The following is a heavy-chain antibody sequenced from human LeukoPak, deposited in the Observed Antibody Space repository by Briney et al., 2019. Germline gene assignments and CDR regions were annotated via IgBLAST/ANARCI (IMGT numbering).Heavy chain of an antibody. D-gene: IGHD6-19*01. CDR2: ISWNGDST. J-gene: IGHJ1*01. Sequence: PGGSLRLSCAASGFTFSSYAMSWVRQAPGKGLEWVSGISWNGDSTGYADSVKGRFTISRDNAKNFLYLQMNSLRVEDTALYYCAKDIRSGWYSAYLQSWGQGTLVTVSS. V-gene: IGHV3-9*01. CDR3: AKDIRSGWYSAYLQS. CDR1: GFTFSSYA.